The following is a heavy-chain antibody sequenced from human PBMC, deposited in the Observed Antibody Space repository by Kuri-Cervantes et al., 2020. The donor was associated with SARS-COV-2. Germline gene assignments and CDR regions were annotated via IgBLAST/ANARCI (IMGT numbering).Heavy chain of an antibody. Sequence: GESLKISCAASGFTVDSNYMSWVRQAPGKGLEWVSVIYSGGSTYYADSVKGRFTISRDNSKNTLYLQMNSLRAEDTAVYYCARQVFDAFDIWGQGTMVTVSS. J-gene: IGHJ3*02. CDR1: GFTVDSNY. CDR2: IYSGGST. CDR3: ARQVFDAFDI. V-gene: IGHV3-66*02.